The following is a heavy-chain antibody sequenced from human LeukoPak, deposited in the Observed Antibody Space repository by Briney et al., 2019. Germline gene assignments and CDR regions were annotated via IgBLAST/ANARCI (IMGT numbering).Heavy chain of an antibody. CDR3: AKASDPSLYSSGWSEYFQH. CDR2: ISWDGGST. V-gene: IGHV3-43D*03. J-gene: IGHJ1*01. CDR1: GFTFGDYA. D-gene: IGHD6-19*01. Sequence: GGSLRLSCAASGFTFGDYAMHWVRQAPGKGLEWVSLISWDGGSTYYADSVKGRFTISRDNSKNSLYLQMNSLRAEDTALYYCAKASDPSLYSSGWSEYFQHWGQGTLVTVSS.